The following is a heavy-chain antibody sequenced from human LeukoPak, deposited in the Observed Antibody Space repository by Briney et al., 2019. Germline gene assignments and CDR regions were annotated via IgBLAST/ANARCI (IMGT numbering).Heavy chain of an antibody. CDR3: GHYRGTAAGRGGAFDI. J-gene: IGHJ3*02. CDR1: GFTFSDYY. CDR2: IYHSGST. Sequence: GSLRLSCAASGFTFSDYYMSWIRQPPGKGLEWIGEIYHSGSTNYNPSLKSRVTISVDKSKNQFSLKLSSVTAADTAVYYCGHYRGTAAGRGGAFDIWGQGTMVTVSS. V-gene: IGHV4-34*08. D-gene: IGHD6-13*01.